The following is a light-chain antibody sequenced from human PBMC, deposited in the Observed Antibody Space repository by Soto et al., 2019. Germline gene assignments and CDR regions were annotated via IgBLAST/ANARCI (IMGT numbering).Light chain of an antibody. J-gene: IGLJ3*02. V-gene: IGLV1-40*01. CDR2: GNS. CDR3: QSYDSSLSGWV. CDR1: SSNIGAGYD. Sequence: QSVLTQPPSVSGAPGQRVTISCTGSSSNIGAGYDVHWYQQLPGTAPKFLIYGNSNRPSGVPDRFSGSKSGTSASLAITGVQGEDEADYYCQSYDSSLSGWVFGGGTKLTVL.